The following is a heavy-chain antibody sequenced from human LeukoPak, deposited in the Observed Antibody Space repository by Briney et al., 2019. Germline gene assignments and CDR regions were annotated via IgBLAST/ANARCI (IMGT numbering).Heavy chain of an antibody. CDR3: AANDYGDYGMSY. D-gene: IGHD4-17*01. CDR2: ISSSSSYI. Sequence: KPGGSLRLSCAASGFTFSSYSMNWVRQAPGKGLEWVSSISSSSSYIYYADSVKGRFTISRDNSKNTLYPQMNSLRAEDTAVYYCAANDYGDYGMSYWGQGTLVTVSS. CDR1: GFTFSSYS. J-gene: IGHJ4*02. V-gene: IGHV3-21*04.